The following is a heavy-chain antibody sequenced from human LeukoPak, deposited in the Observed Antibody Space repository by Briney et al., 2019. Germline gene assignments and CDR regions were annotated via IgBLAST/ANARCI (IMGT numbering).Heavy chain of an antibody. CDR1: GYSFTTYW. CDR2: IYPGGSDT. D-gene: IGHD1-1*01. CDR3: ARTPRYMGWFDP. Sequence: GESLKISCKGSGYSFTTYWIGWVRQMPGKGLEWMGIIYPGGSDTRYSPSFQGQVTFSADKSISTAYLQWSSLKASDTAMYYCARTPRYMGWFDPWGQGTLVTVSS. J-gene: IGHJ5*02. V-gene: IGHV5-51*01.